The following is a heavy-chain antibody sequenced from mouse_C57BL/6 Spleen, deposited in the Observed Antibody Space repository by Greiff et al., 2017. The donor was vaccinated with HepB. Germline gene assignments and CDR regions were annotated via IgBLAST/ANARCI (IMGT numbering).Heavy chain of an antibody. D-gene: IGHD2-2*01. J-gene: IGHJ2*01. CDR3: ARDGGYDVYFDY. V-gene: IGHV1-52*01. CDR1: GYTFTSYW. CDR2: IDPSDSET. Sequence: VKQSCKASGYTFTSYWMHWVKQRPIQVLEWIGNIDPSDSETHYNQKFKDKATLTVDKSSSTAYMQLSSLTSEDSAVYYCARDGGYDVYFDYWGQGTTLTVSS.